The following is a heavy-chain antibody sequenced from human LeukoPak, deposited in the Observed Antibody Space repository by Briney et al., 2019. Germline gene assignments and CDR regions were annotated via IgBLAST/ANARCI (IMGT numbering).Heavy chain of an antibody. CDR3: AKASSSWYLVFDY. CDR1: GFTFDDYA. CDR2: ISWNSGSI. Sequence: GGSLRLSCAASGFTFDDYAMHWVRQAPGKGLEWVSGISWNSGSIGYADSVKGRFTISRDNAENSLYLQMNSLRAEDTALYYCAKASSSWYLVFDYWGQGTLVTVSS. D-gene: IGHD6-13*01. J-gene: IGHJ4*02. V-gene: IGHV3-9*01.